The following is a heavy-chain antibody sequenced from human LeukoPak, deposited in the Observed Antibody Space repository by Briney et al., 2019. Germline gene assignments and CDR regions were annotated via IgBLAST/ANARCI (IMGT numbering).Heavy chain of an antibody. V-gene: IGHV4-61*02. CDR1: GGSISSGSYY. J-gene: IGHJ4*02. Sequence: SETLSLTCTVSGGSISSGSYYWSWIRQPAGKGLEWIGRIYTSGSTNYNPSLKSRVTISVDTSKNQFSLKLSSVTAADTAVYYCARDPNMVVSYLFDYWGQGTLVTVSS. CDR2: IYTSGST. D-gene: IGHD4/OR15-4a*01. CDR3: ARDPNMVVSYLFDY.